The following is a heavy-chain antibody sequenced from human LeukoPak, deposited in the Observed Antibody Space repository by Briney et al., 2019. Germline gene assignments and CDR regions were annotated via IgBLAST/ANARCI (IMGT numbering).Heavy chain of an antibody. CDR2: IYHSGST. CDR3: ARASCTNGVCYTPYNWFDP. Sequence: SETLSLTCAVYGGSFSGYYWSRIRQPPGKGLEWIGSIYHSGSTSYNPSLKSRISISVDTSMNQFSLKLSSVTAADTAVYSCARASCTNGVCYTPYNWFDPWGQGTLVTVSS. D-gene: IGHD2-8*01. CDR1: GGSFSGYY. V-gene: IGHV4-34*01. J-gene: IGHJ5*02.